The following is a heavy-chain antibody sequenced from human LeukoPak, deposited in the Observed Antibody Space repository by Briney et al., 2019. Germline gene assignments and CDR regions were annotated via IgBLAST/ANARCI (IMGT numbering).Heavy chain of an antibody. CDR3: ARGYGPEYFQH. D-gene: IGHD5-18*01. Sequence: PGGSLRLSCAAPGFTVSSNYMSWVPQAPGKGLEWVSVIYSGGSTYYADSVKGRFTISRENSKHTLYLQMNSLRAEDTAVYYCARGYGPEYFQHWGQGTLVTVSS. CDR1: GFTVSSNY. V-gene: IGHV3-53*01. CDR2: IYSGGST. J-gene: IGHJ1*01.